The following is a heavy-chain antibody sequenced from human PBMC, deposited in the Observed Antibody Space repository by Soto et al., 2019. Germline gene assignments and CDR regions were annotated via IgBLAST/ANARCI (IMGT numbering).Heavy chain of an antibody. CDR3: ARATMPYYDRLPAFDY. J-gene: IGHJ4*02. Sequence: QVQLQESGPGLVKPSETLSLTCTVSGGSISSYYWSWIRQPPGKGLEWIGYIYYSGSTNYNPSLKSRVTISVDTSKNQFSLKLSSVTAADTAVYYCARATMPYYDRLPAFDYWGQGTLVTVSS. V-gene: IGHV4-59*01. CDR1: GGSISSYY. CDR2: IYYSGST. D-gene: IGHD3-22*01.